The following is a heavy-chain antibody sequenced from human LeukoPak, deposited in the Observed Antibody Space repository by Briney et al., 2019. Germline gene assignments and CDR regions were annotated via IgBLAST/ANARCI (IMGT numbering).Heavy chain of an antibody. V-gene: IGHV3-23*01. Sequence: GGSLRLSCEASGFTFSNYAMSWVRQAPGKGLEWVSGISSGGGSTYHADSVKGRFTISRDNSKNTLYLQMNSLRAEDTAVYSCVPRITVIVGLDYWGQGTLVTVSS. J-gene: IGHJ4*02. CDR1: GFTFSNYA. CDR2: ISSGGGST. CDR3: VPRITVIVGLDY. D-gene: IGHD3-22*01.